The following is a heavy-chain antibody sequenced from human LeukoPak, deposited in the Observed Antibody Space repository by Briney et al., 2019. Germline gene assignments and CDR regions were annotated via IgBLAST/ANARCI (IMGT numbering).Heavy chain of an antibody. CDR2: ISSSSSYI. J-gene: IGHJ4*02. CDR3: ARVYYDSSGYYSYLDY. Sequence: GGSLRLSCAASGFTFSSYSMNWVRQAPGKGLEWVSSISSSSSYIYYADSVKGRFTISGDNAKNSLYLQMNSLRAEDTAVYYCARVYYDSSGYYSYLDYWGQGTLVTVSS. D-gene: IGHD3-22*01. V-gene: IGHV3-21*01. CDR1: GFTFSSYS.